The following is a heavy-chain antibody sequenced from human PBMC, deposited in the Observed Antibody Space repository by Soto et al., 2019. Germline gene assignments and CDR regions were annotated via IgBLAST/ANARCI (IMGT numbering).Heavy chain of an antibody. CDR1: GYTFTGYY. CDR2: INPNSGGT. V-gene: IGHV1-2*02. J-gene: IGHJ3*02. D-gene: IGHD1-26*01. CDR3: ARVKGIVGALDAFDI. Sequence: GASVKVSCKASGYTFTGYYMHWVRQAPGQGLEWMGWINPNSGGTNYAQKFQGRVTMTRDTSISTAYMELSRLRSDDTAVYYCARVKGIVGALDAFDIWGQGTMVT.